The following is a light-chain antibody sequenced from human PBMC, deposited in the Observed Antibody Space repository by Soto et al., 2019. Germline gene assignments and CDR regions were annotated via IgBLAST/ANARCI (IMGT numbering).Light chain of an antibody. CDR1: QSISDT. CDR3: QQYGSSPET. J-gene: IGKJ1*01. CDR2: GAS. Sequence: EIVMTQSPATLSVSPWGRATLSCRASQSISDTLAWYQQKPGQAPRLLIHGASTRATGIPDRVSGSGSGTDFTLTISRLEPEDFAVYYCQQYGSSPETFGQGTKVDIK. V-gene: IGKV3-20*01.